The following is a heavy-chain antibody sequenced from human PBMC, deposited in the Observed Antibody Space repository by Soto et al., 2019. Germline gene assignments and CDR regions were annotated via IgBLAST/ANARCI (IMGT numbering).Heavy chain of an antibody. CDR1: GYTFTSYG. Sequence: ASVKVSCKASGYTFTSYGISWVRQAPGQGLEWMGWISAYNGNTNYAQKLQGRVTMTTDTSTSTAYMELRSLRSDDTAVYYCARDLDIVATIGHYYYYYMDVWGKGTTVTVSS. CDR2: ISAYNGNT. D-gene: IGHD5-12*01. J-gene: IGHJ6*03. CDR3: ARDLDIVATIGHYYYYYMDV. V-gene: IGHV1-18*01.